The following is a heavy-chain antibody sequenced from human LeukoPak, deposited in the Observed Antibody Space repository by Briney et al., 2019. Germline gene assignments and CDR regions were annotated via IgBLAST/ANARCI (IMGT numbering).Heavy chain of an antibody. Sequence: PSETLSLTCSVSGGSISKSNHYWSWIRQPPGKGLEWIGYIYYSGSTNYNPSLKSRVTISVDTSKNQFSLKLSSVTAADTAVYYCASTYCSGGSCYWALDYWGQGTLVTVSS. D-gene: IGHD2-15*01. J-gene: IGHJ4*02. V-gene: IGHV4-61*05. CDR3: ASTYCSGGSCYWALDY. CDR1: GGSISKSNHY. CDR2: IYYSGST.